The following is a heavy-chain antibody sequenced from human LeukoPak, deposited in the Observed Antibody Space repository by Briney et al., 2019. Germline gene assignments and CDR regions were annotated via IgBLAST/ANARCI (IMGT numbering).Heavy chain of an antibody. CDR1: GFTFSGYS. D-gene: IGHD3-3*01. J-gene: IGHJ4*02. Sequence: GGSLRLSCAASGFTFSGYSMNWVRQAPGKGLEWVSFISGSSSYIFFEDSVKGRFTISRDNAKNLLYLQMNSLRAEDTALYYCARGGRFLEYWGQGTLVTVSS. CDR2: ISGSSSYI. CDR3: ARGGRFLEY. V-gene: IGHV3-21*01.